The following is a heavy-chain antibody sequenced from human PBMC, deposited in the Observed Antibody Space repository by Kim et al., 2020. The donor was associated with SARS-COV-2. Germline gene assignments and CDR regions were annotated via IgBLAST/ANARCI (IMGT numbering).Heavy chain of an antibody. CDR1: GGTFSSYA. CDR2: IIPIFGTA. J-gene: IGHJ4*02. V-gene: IGHV1-69*13. CDR3: ARDGYSYGYYPSPKY. D-gene: IGHD5-18*01. Sequence: SVKVSCKASGGTFSSYAISWVRQAPGQGLEWMGGIIPIFGTANYAQKFQGRVTITADESTSTAYMELSSLRSEDTAVYYCARDGYSYGYYPSPKYWGQGTLVTVSS.